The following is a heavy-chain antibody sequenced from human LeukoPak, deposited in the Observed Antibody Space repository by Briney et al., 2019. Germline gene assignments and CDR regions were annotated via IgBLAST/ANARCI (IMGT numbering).Heavy chain of an antibody. CDR1: GFTFSSYW. J-gene: IGHJ4*02. Sequence: ESLRLSCAASGFTFSSYWMSWVRQPPGKGLEWIGEINHSGSTNYNPSLKSRVTISVDTSKNQFSLKLSSVTAADTAVYYCARSKQWLVLSYFDYWGQGTLVTVSS. V-gene: IGHV4-34*01. D-gene: IGHD6-19*01. CDR3: ARSKQWLVLSYFDY. CDR2: INHSGST.